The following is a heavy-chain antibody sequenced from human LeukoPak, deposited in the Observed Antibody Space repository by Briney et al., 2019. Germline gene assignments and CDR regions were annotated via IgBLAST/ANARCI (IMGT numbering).Heavy chain of an antibody. CDR2: ISYDGSNK. CDR1: GFTFSSYA. J-gene: IGHJ3*02. D-gene: IGHD1-26*01. Sequence: PGRSLRLSCAASGFTFSSYAMHWVRQAPGKGLEWVAVISYDGSNKYYADSVKGRFTISRDNSKNTLYLQMNSLRAEDTAVYYCARIIGYSGSYFDAFDIWGQGTMVTVSS. CDR3: ARIIGYSGSYFDAFDI. V-gene: IGHV3-30-3*01.